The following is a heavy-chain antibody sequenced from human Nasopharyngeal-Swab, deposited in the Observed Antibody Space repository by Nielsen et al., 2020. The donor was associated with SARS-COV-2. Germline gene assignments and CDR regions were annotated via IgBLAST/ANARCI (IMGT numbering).Heavy chain of an antibody. CDR1: GFTFSSYA. CDR3: AKDREATYYYGSGSFDY. J-gene: IGHJ4*02. D-gene: IGHD3-10*01. CDR2: ISGSGGST. V-gene: IGHV3-23*01. Sequence: GGSLRLSCAASGFTFSSYAMSWVRQAPGKGLEWVSAISGSGGSTYYADPVKGRFTISRDNSKNTLYLQMNSLRAEDTAVYYCAKDREATYYYGSGSFDYWGQGTLVTVSS.